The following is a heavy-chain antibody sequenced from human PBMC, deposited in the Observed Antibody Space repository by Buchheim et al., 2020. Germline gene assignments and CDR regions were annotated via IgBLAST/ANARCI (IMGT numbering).Heavy chain of an antibody. CDR3: AKCGFNWNDEGSQFDY. V-gene: IGHV3-23*01. D-gene: IGHD1-1*01. CDR1: GFTFSSYA. Sequence: DVQLLESGGGLVQPGGSRRLSCAASGFTFSSYAMSWVRQAPGKGLEWVSTISGRAGSTYYADAVKGRFTISRDNSKNTLYLQMNSLKAEDTAVYYCAKCGFNWNDEGSQFDYWGQGTL. J-gene: IGHJ4*02. CDR2: ISGRAGST.